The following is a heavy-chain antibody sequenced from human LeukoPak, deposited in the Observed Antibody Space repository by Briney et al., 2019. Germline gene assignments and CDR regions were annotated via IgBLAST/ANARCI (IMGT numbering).Heavy chain of an antibody. CDR2: INPGGST. V-gene: IGHV4-34*08. D-gene: IGHD3-22*01. J-gene: IGHJ4*02. CDR1: GFTFNSFG. CDR3: ARHVHVSMIVVILSHYFDY. Sequence: PGGALRLSCAASGFTFNSFGMSWVRQAPGKGREGVGDINPGGSTNYNPSLKSRLTMSVDTSKNHFSLRLSSVTAADTAVYYCARHVHVSMIVVILSHYFDYWGRGTLVSVSS.